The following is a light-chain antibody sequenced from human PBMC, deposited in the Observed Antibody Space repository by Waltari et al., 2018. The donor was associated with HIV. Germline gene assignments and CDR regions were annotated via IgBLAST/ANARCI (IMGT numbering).Light chain of an antibody. Sequence: QSVLTQPPSASGTPGQRVTISCSGSSSSIGSNTVNWIQQLPGTAPKLLIYSNNQRPSGVPDRFSGSKSGTSASLAISGLQSEDEADYYCAAWDDSLNGFWVFGGGTKLTVL. CDR3: AAWDDSLNGFWV. V-gene: IGLV1-44*01. J-gene: IGLJ3*02. CDR1: SSSIGSNT. CDR2: SNN.